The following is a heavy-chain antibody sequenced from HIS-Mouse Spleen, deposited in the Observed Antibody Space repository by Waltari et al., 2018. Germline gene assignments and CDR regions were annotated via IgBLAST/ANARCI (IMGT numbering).Heavy chain of an antibody. J-gene: IGHJ4*02. V-gene: IGHV2-70*15. CDR2: IDWDDDK. CDR3: ARIAEGYTSGWYAFDY. CDR1: GFSLSTSGMC. D-gene: IGHD6-19*01. Sequence: QVTLRESGPALVKPTQTLTLTCTFSGFSLSTSGMCVSWIRQPPGKAREWLARIDWDDDKYYSTSLKTRLTISRDTSKNQRVLTMTNMDPLDTATYYCARIAEGYTSGWYAFDYWGQGTLVTVSS.